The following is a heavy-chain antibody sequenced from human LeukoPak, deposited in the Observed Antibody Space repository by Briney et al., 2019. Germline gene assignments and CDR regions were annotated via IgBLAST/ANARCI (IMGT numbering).Heavy chain of an antibody. V-gene: IGHV4-59*11. D-gene: IGHD3-3*01. CDR1: GGSISSHY. CDR2: IYYSGST. J-gene: IGHJ3*02. CDR3: AREGEHYEDAFDI. Sequence: PSETLSLTCTVSGGSISSHYWSWIRQPPGKGLEWIGYIYYSGSTNYNPSLKSRVTISVDTSKNQFSLKLSSVTAADTAVYYCAREGEHYEDAFDIWGQRTMVTLSS.